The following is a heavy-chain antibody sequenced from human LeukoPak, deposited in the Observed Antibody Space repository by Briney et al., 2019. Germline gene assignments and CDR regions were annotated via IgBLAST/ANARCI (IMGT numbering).Heavy chain of an antibody. V-gene: IGHV3-23*01. J-gene: IGHJ3*02. CDR3: ATVPNGDYVGAFEM. CDR2: IRSGGGGT. Sequence: GGSLRLSCAASGFTFSNYAMIWVRQAPGRGLEWVSAIRSGGGGTLYADSVKGRFTISRDNSKNTLFLQMNNMRAEDTAVYYCATVPNGDYVGAFEMWGPGTKVTVP. D-gene: IGHD4-17*01. CDR1: GFTFSNYA.